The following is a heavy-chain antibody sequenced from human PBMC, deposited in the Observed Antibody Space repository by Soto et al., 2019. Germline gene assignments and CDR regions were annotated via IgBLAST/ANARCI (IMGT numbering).Heavy chain of an antibody. J-gene: IGHJ4*02. D-gene: IGHD3-9*01. CDR3: AKLRGLRYFGWSHDY. CDR2: IHGNGGGT. Sequence: GGSLRLSCAASGFAFSINAMTWVRQAPGKGLEWVSTIHGNGGGTYYADSVRGRFTISRDNSRNMLYLQMNSLRAEDTAVYYCAKLRGLRYFGWSHDYWGQGTLVTVSS. V-gene: IGHV3-23*01. CDR1: GFAFSINA.